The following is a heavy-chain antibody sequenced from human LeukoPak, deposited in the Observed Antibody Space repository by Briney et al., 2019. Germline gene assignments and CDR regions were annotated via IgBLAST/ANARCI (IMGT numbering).Heavy chain of an antibody. D-gene: IGHD1-1*01. CDR3: ATSRNWNDLDFHH. Sequence: ASVKVSCKASGYTFTSYGISWVRQAPGQGLEWMGWINPNSGGTNYAQKFQGRVTMTRDTSISTAYMEVSWLRSDDTAVYYCATSRNWNDLDFHHWGQGTLVTVSS. J-gene: IGHJ1*01. CDR1: GYTFTSYG. CDR2: INPNSGGT. V-gene: IGHV1-2*02.